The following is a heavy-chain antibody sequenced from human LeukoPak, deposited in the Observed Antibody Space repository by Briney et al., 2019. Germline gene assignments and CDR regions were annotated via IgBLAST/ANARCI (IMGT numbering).Heavy chain of an antibody. CDR2: IYYSGST. CDR3: ARAAPAGFLEWLFPFWFDP. CDR1: GVSISSGGYY. V-gene: IGHV4-31*03. J-gene: IGHJ5*02. Sequence: SQTLSLTCTVSGVSISSGGYYWSWIRQHPGKGLEWIGYIYYSGSTYYNPSLKSRATISVDTSKNQFSMKLSSVTAADPAVYYCARAAPAGFLEWLFPFWFDPWGQGTLVTVSS. D-gene: IGHD3-3*01.